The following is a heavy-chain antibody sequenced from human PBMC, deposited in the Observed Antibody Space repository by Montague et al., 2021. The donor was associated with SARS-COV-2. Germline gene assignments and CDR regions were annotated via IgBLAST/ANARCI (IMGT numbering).Heavy chain of an antibody. Sequence: SETLSLTCTVSGGSISSYYCSWVRQPPGQGLEWIGYLYYNWSTNYNPSLTSRVTISVDTSKNQFSMRLNSVTAAATAVYYCARPPPGYRYFYYLDVWGQGTTVTVSS. J-gene: IGHJ6*03. CDR3: ARPPPGYRYFYYLDV. V-gene: IGHV4-59*01. D-gene: IGHD1-1*01. CDR2: LYYNWST. CDR1: GGSISSYY.